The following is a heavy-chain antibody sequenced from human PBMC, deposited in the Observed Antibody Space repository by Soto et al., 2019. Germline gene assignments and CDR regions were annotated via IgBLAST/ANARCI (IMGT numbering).Heavy chain of an antibody. CDR3: ARVSIAVAGTFIDYYGMDV. CDR1: GFTFSSYG. Sequence: PGGSLRLSCAASGFTFSSYGMHWVRQAPGKGLEWVAVISYDGTNNYYTESVKGRFTISRDNSKNTLYLQMNSLRAEDTAVYYCARVSIAVAGTFIDYYGMDVWGQGTTVTVSS. D-gene: IGHD6-19*01. J-gene: IGHJ6*02. CDR2: ISYDGTNN. V-gene: IGHV3-30*03.